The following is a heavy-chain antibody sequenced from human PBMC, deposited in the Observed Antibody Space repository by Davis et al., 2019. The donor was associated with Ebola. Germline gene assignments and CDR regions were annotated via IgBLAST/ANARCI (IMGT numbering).Heavy chain of an antibody. CDR3: ARGRGSGYYYVFDY. J-gene: IGHJ4*02. CDR1: GGSISSYY. Sequence: MPSETLSLTCTVSGGSISSYYWSWIRQPPGKGLEWIGEIYYSGSTNYNPSLKSRVTISVDKSKNLFSLKLSSVTAADTAVYYCARGRGSGYYYVFDYWGQGTLVTVSS. V-gene: IGHV4-59*12. CDR2: IYYSGST. D-gene: IGHD3-22*01.